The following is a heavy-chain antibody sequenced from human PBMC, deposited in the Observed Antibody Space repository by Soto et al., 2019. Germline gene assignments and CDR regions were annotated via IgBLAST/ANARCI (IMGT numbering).Heavy chain of an antibody. CDR1: GFSLSNARMG. D-gene: IGHD3-22*01. CDR3: ARMPEHTYYYDSSGYYYVDYFDY. V-gene: IGHV2-26*01. Sequence: QVTLKESGPVLVKPTETLTLTCTVSGFSLSNARMGVSWIRQPPGKALEWLAHIFSNDEKSYSTSLKSRLTISKDTSKSQVVLTMTNMDPVDTATYYCARMPEHTYYYDSSGYYYVDYFDYWGQGTLVTVSS. CDR2: IFSNDEK. J-gene: IGHJ4*02.